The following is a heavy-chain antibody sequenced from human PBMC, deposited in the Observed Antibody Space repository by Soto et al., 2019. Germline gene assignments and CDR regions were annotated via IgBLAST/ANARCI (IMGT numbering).Heavy chain of an antibody. CDR1: GFTFDDYA. CDR2: ISWNSGSI. Sequence: GGSLRLSCAASGFTFDDYAMHWVRQAPGKGLEWVSGISWNSGSIGYADSVKGRFTISRDNAKNSLYLQMNSLRAEDTALYYCAKVNEDCSGGSCYDYWGQGTLVTVSS. D-gene: IGHD2-15*01. CDR3: AKVNEDCSGGSCYDY. V-gene: IGHV3-9*01. J-gene: IGHJ4*02.